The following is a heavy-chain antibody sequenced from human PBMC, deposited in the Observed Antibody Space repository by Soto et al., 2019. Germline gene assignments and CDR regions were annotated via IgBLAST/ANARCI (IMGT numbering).Heavy chain of an antibody. Sequence: SETLSLTCTVSGGSISSYYWSWIRQPPGKGLELIGYIYDSGSTNYNPSINSRVTISVDTSKNQFSLKLTSVTAADTAVYYCAAPPRYWGQGTLVTVS. V-gene: IGHV4-59*01. J-gene: IGHJ4*02. D-gene: IGHD6-6*01. CDR1: GGSISSYY. CDR2: IYDSGST. CDR3: AAPPRY.